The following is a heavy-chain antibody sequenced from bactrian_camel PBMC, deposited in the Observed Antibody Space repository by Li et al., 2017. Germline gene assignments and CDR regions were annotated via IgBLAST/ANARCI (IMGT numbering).Heavy chain of an antibody. V-gene: IGHV3S7*01. CDR2: IYRDGSNT. J-gene: IGHJ7*01. CDR1: GFAFSEGD. Sequence: QVQLVESGGGSVQAGGSLRLSCAASGFAFSEGDMSWVRQAPGKGLEWVSGIYRDGSNTYYSDSVKGRFTISRDNAKNTLYLQLNSLKIEDTAMYYCAKAYYDTMDYLGKGTQVTVS.